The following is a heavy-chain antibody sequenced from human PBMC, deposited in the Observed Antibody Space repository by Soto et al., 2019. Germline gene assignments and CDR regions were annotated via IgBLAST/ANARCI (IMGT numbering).Heavy chain of an antibody. CDR1: GGSMSEYF. Sequence: PSETPSLTCIVSGGSMSEYFWSWIRQSPGKGLEWIGYIYYLGSTDYNPSLKSRVTISVDTSKRQFSLRLTSVTAADTAVYYCARDGYDGSGSPYPAYWGPGTQVTVS. CDR2: IYYLGST. J-gene: IGHJ4*02. CDR3: ARDGYDGSGSPYPAY. D-gene: IGHD3-10*01. V-gene: IGHV4-59*01.